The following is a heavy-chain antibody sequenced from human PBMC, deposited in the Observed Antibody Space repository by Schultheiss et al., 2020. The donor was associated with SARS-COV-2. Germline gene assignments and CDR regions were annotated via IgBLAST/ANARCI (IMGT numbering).Heavy chain of an antibody. Sequence: ASVKVSCKASGYTFTGYYMHWVRQAPGQGLEWMGWINPNSGGTNYAQKFQGWVTMTRDTSISTAYMELSRLRSDDTAVYYCARSPLAYYYYYGMGVWGQGTTVTVSS. CDR1: GYTFTGYY. CDR3: ARSPLAYYYYYGMGV. V-gene: IGHV1-2*04. CDR2: INPNSGGT. J-gene: IGHJ6*02.